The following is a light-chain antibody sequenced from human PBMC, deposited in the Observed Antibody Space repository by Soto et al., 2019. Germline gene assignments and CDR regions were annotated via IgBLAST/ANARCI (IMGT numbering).Light chain of an antibody. CDR3: QQLKSYPLT. Sequence: DIQLTQSPSFLSASVGDRVTITCRASQGITPYLAWYQQKPGKAPKLLIYAASTLQSGVPSRFSGSGSGTEFTLAISSLQPEDFAIYYCQQLKSYPLTFGGGTEVEIK. V-gene: IGKV1-9*01. CDR1: QGITPY. J-gene: IGKJ4*01. CDR2: AAS.